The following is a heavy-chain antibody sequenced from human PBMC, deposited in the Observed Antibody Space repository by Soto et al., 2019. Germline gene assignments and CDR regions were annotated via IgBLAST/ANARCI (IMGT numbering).Heavy chain of an antibody. D-gene: IGHD2-21*02. CDR3: AKSSCGGDCYYWFDP. J-gene: IGHJ5*02. V-gene: IGHV4-61*01. CDR2: IYYSGST. Sequence: QVQLRESGPGLVKPSETLSLTCTVSGGSVSSGSYYWSWIRQPPGKGLEWIGYIYYSGSTNYNPSLKSHVTISVDTSKYQFSLNLSSVTAADTAVYYCAKSSCGGDCYYWFDPWGQGTLVTVSS. CDR1: GGSVSSGSYY.